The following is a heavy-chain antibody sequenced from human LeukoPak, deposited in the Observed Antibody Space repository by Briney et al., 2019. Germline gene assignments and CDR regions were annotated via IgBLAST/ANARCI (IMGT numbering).Heavy chain of an antibody. Sequence: PGGSLRLSCAASGFTFSYYWMHWVRQAPGKGLVWVSRISTDGSSTTYADSVKSRFTISRDNAKNSLYLQMNSLRAEDTAVYYCANDYGSGKFDYWGQGTLVTVSS. D-gene: IGHD3-10*01. J-gene: IGHJ4*02. V-gene: IGHV3-74*01. CDR1: GFTFSYYW. CDR2: ISTDGSST. CDR3: ANDYGSGKFDY.